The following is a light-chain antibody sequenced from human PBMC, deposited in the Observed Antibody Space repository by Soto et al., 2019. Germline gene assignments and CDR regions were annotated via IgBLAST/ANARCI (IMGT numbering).Light chain of an antibody. CDR3: QQYGNLPLT. CDR2: RVS. CDR1: QTITT. Sequence: IVLTQSPGTLSLSPGERATLSCRASQTITTLAWYQRKPGQAPRLLIYRVSSRATGVPDRFSGSGSGTDYTLTISRLEPEDFAVYYCQQYGNLPLTFGGWTKVEI. J-gene: IGKJ4*01. V-gene: IGKV3-20*01.